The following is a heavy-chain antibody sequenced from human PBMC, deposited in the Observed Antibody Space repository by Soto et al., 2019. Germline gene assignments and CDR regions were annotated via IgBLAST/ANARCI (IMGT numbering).Heavy chain of an antibody. J-gene: IGHJ6*02. CDR2: IIPIFGTS. D-gene: IGHD5-18*01. Sequence: QVQLVQSGAEVKKPGSSVKVSCKASGGTFSTYAISWVRQAPGQGLEWMGGIIPIFGTSDYAQRFQGRVTITADESTSTAYMELSSLRSEDTAVYYCARETTCLDTAMVIGGMDVWGQGTTVTVSS. CDR1: GGTFSTYA. CDR3: ARETTCLDTAMVIGGMDV. V-gene: IGHV1-69*01.